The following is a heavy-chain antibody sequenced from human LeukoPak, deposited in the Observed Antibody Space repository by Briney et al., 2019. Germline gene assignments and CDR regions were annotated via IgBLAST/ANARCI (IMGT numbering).Heavy chain of an antibody. CDR2: MHGSGSP. Sequence: SETLSLTCTVSGGSINGYFWNWIRQPAGKGLEWIAYMHGSGSPNYNPSLASRLTLSVDATENLLSLKLTSVTAADTAVYFCARDLSVNAFDIWGQGTLVTVSS. V-gene: IGHV4-59*01. CDR1: GGSINGYF. D-gene: IGHD2/OR15-2a*01. J-gene: IGHJ3*02. CDR3: ARDLSVNAFDI.